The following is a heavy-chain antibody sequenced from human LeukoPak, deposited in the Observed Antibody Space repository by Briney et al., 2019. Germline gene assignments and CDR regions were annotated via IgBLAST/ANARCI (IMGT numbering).Heavy chain of an antibody. CDR3: ARDGAYYYDSSGQKPFDY. Sequence: GGSLRLSCAASGFTVSSNYMSWVRQAPGKGLEWVSVIYSGGSTYYADSVKGRFTISRDNSKNTLYPQMNSLRAEDTAEYYCARDGAYYYDSSGQKPFDYWGQGTLVTVPS. CDR1: GFTVSSNY. CDR2: IYSGGST. J-gene: IGHJ4*02. D-gene: IGHD3-22*01. V-gene: IGHV3-53*01.